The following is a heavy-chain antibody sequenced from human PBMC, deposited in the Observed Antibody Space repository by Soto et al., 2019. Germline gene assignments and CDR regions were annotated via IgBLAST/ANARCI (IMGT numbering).Heavy chain of an antibody. Sequence: QITLKESGPTLVKPTQTLTLTCTFSGFSLSTSGVGVGWIRQPPGKALEWLALIYWNDDKRYSPSLKSRLTITKDTSQNQVVLTMTNMDPVDTATYYCARPQPLNTVVTRYWYFDLWGRGTLVTVSS. CDR1: GFSLSTSGVG. CDR3: ARPQPLNTVVTRYWYFDL. V-gene: IGHV2-5*01. J-gene: IGHJ2*01. CDR2: IYWNDDK. D-gene: IGHD2-15*01.